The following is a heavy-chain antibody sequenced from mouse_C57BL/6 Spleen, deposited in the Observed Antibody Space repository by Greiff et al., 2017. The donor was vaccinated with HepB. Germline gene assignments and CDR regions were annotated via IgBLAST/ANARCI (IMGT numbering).Heavy chain of an antibody. D-gene: IGHD1-1*01. CDR2: IYPGDGDT. Sequence: QVQLKQSGAELVKPGASVKISCKASGYAFSSYWMNWVKQRPGKGLEWIGQIYPGDGDTNYNGKFKGKATLTADKSSSTAYMQLSSLTSEDSAVYFCARCYYGSSWFAYWGQGTLVTVSA. V-gene: IGHV1-80*01. CDR1: GYAFSSYW. J-gene: IGHJ3*01. CDR3: ARCYYGSSWFAY.